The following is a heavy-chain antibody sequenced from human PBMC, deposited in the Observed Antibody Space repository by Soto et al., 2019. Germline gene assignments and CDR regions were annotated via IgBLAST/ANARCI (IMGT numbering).Heavy chain of an antibody. D-gene: IGHD6-19*01. Sequence: GASVKVSCKASGCTFTTYGISWVRQAPGHGLEWMGWISAYNGDTNYAPKLQDRVTMTTDTSTSTAYMELRSLRSDDTAVYYCARDPRYRSADGVRFDPWGQGTLVTVSS. CDR3: ARDPRYRSADGVRFDP. V-gene: IGHV1-18*01. J-gene: IGHJ5*02. CDR2: ISAYNGDT. CDR1: GCTFTTYG.